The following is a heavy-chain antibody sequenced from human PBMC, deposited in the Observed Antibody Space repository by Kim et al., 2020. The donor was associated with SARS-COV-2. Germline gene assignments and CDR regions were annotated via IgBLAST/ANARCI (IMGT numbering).Heavy chain of an antibody. V-gene: IGHV3-23*01. CDR2: K. J-gene: IGHJ4*02. CDR3: AKDLVAVASY. Sequence: KINTDPRKGRLTNSRDNSKNTLYRQMNSLRAGDTAVYYCAKDLVAVASYWGQGTLVTVSS. D-gene: IGHD6-19*01.